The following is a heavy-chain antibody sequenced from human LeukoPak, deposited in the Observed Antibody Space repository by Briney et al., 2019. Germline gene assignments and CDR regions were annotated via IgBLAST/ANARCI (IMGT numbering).Heavy chain of an antibody. CDR1: GYTFTSYY. D-gene: IGHD3-22*01. Sequence: GASVKVSCKASGYTFTSYYMHWVRQAPGQGLEWMGIINPSGGSTSYAQKFQGRVTMTRDTSTSTVYMELSSLRSEDTAVYYCARDPNLETYYYDSSGSPGDYWGQGTLVTVSS. V-gene: IGHV1-46*01. CDR2: INPSGGST. J-gene: IGHJ4*02. CDR3: ARDPNLETYYYDSSGSPGDY.